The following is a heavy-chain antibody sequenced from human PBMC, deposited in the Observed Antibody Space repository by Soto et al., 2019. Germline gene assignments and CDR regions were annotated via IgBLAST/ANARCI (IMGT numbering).Heavy chain of an antibody. CDR1: GFTYTDFA. J-gene: IGHJ6*02. V-gene: IGHV3-30*09. CDR3: ARRAWDSYYAIDV. D-gene: IGHD3-22*01. CDR2: ISYDGGDK. Sequence: VQLVESGGGEVQPGRSLRLSCAASGFTYTDFALHWVRQAPGKGLEWVAIISYDGGDKYYADSVKGRIAISRDNPKNTLYLEMNSLRPEDTAVYFCARRAWDSYYAIDVWGQGTTVTVFS.